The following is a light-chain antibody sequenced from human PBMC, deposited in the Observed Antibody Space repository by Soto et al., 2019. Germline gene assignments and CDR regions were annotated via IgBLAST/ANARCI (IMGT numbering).Light chain of an antibody. V-gene: IGLV1-40*01. CDR2: GDS. CDR1: SSNIGAGYD. J-gene: IGLJ2*01. Sequence: QPVLTQPPSVSGAPGQRVTISCTGSSSNIGAGYDVHWYQQLPGTAPKLLIYGDSNRPSGVPDRFSGSKSGTSASLAINGLRAEDEADYYFQSYDSRLRGYVAFGGGTKLTVL. CDR3: QSYDSRLRGYVA.